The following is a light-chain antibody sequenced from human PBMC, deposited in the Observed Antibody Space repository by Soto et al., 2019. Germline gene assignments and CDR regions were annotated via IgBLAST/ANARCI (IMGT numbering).Light chain of an antibody. Sequence: EIVMTQSPATLSVSIGERATLSCRASQTVSSKLAWYQQKPGQAPRLLIYGASTRATGIPARFTGSGSGTEFTLTIGSLQSEDFGIYYCQQYNDWPPQLTFGGGTKVEIK. V-gene: IGKV3-15*01. CDR1: QTVSSK. J-gene: IGKJ4*01. CDR3: QQYNDWPPQLT. CDR2: GAS.